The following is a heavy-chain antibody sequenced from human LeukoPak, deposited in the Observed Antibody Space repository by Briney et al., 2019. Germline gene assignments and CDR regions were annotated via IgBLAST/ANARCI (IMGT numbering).Heavy chain of an antibody. D-gene: IGHD6-19*01. V-gene: IGHV4-39*07. J-gene: IGHJ4*02. CDR2: IYYSGST. Sequence: SETLSLTCTVSGGSISSSSYYWGWIRQPPGKGLEWIGSIYYSGSTYYNPSLKSRVTISVDTSKNQFSLKLSSVTAADTAVYYCARLLRQWLVSYYFDYWGQGTLVTVSS. CDR3: ARLLRQWLVSYYFDY. CDR1: GGSISSSSYY.